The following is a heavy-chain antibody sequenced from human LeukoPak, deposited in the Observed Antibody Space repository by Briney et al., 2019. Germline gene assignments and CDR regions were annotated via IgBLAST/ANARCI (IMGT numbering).Heavy chain of an antibody. CDR2: IYYSGST. D-gene: IGHD3-10*01. CDR3: ARDTRFGELLPRAFDI. V-gene: IGHV4-39*07. Sequence: SSETLSLTCTVSGGSFTSGSYYWNWIRQQPGKGLEWIGSIYYSGSTYYNPSLKSRVTISVDTSKNQFSLKLSSVTAADTAVYYCARDTRFGELLPRAFDIWGQGTMVTVSS. CDR1: GGSFTSGSYY. J-gene: IGHJ3*02.